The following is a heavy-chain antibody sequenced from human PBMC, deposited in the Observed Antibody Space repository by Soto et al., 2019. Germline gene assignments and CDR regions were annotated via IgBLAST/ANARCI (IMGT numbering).Heavy chain of an antibody. CDR1: GGSISSYY. CDR3: ARGLYWSSTRCSYYYYGMDV. J-gene: IGHJ6*01. V-gene: IGHV4-59*01. Sequence: QVQLQESGPGLVKPSETLSLTCTVSGGSISSYYWSWIRQPPGKGLDWTGYIYYSGSTNYNPSLKSGVTMSVDDSKSQFSLKLRSVTAAYTAVYYCARGLYWSSTRCSYYYYGMDVWGQGTPVTVSP. D-gene: IGHD2-2*01. CDR2: IYYSGST.